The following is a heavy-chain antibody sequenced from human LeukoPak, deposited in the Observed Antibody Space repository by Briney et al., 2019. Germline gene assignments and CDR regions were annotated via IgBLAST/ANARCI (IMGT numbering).Heavy chain of an antibody. CDR2: ISYDGSNK. CDR1: GSTFSSYA. D-gene: IGHD2-15*01. Sequence: GGSLRLSCAASGSTFSSYAMHWVRQAPGKGLEWVAVISYDGSNKYYADSVKGRFTISRDNSKNTLYLQMNSLRAEDTAVYYCARDIGCSGGSCSRAANYWGQGTPVTVSS. J-gene: IGHJ4*02. V-gene: IGHV3-30-3*01. CDR3: ARDIGCSGGSCSRAANY.